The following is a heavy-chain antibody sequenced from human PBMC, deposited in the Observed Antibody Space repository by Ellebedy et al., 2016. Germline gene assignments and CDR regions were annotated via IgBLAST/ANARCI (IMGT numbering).Heavy chain of an antibody. CDR1: GYRFTSYW. CDR2: IFPGDSDT. V-gene: IGHV5-51*01. Sequence: GGSLRLXXKASGYRFTSYWIGWVRQMPGKGLEWMGVIFPGDSDTRYSPSFQGQVTISADTSINTAYLQWSSLKASDTAVYYCAKTTYTNSFDYWGEGTLVTVSS. CDR3: AKTTYTNSFDY. D-gene: IGHD1-1*01. J-gene: IGHJ4*02.